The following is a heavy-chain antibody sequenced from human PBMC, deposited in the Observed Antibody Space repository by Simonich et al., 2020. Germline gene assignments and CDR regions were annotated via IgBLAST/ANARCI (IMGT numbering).Heavy chain of an antibody. CDR3: ARHLQLGPFDY. CDR1: GGSCSGYY. J-gene: IGHJ4*02. Sequence: QVQLQQWGAGLLKPAETLSLTCAVYGGSCSGYYWSWIRKPPGKGLEWIGEINHSGSTNYNPSLKSRVTISVDTSKNQFSLKLSSVTAADTAVYYCARHLQLGPFDYWGQGTLVTVSS. V-gene: IGHV4-34*01. D-gene: IGHD1-1*01. CDR2: INHSGST.